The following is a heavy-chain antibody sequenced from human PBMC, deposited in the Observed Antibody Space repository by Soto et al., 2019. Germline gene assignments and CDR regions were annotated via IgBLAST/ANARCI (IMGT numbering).Heavy chain of an antibody. CDR3: ARWNGYGDS. CDR1: GFSFSDYS. V-gene: IGHV3-23*01. D-gene: IGHD1-1*01. CDR2: MSIGGEKT. J-gene: IGHJ4*02. Sequence: EVHVFESGGGLVQPGGSLRLSCAASGFSFSDYSMAWVRQTPEKGLEWVSGMSIGGEKTFYIDSVKGRFIVSRDSSRDTVYFQMNRLRVEDTAVYYCARWNGYGDSWGQGTLVTVSS.